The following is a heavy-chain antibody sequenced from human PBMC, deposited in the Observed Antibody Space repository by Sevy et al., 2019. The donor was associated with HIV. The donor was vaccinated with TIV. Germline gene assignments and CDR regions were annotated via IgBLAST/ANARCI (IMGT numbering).Heavy chain of an antibody. CDR3: ARNPYYYDSSGYYEGYYYGMDV. Sequence: ASVKVSCKASGGTFSSYAISWVRQAPRQGLEWMGGIIPIFGTANYAQKFQGRVTITADESTSTAYMELSSLRSEDTAVYYCARNPYYYDSSGYYEGYYYGMDVWGQGTTVTVSS. V-gene: IGHV1-69*13. CDR1: GGTFSSYA. J-gene: IGHJ6*02. CDR2: IIPIFGTA. D-gene: IGHD3-22*01.